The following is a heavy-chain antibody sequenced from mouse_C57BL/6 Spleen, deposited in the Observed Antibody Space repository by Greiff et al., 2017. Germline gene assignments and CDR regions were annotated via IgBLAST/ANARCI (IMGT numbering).Heavy chain of an antibody. V-gene: IGHV1-69*01. Sequence: QVQLQQPGAELVMPGASVKLSCKASGYTFTSYWMHWVKQRPGQGLEWIGEIDPSDSYTNYNQKFKGKSTLTVDKSSSTAYMQLSSLTAEDSAVYYCARRGGSLYYYAMDYWGQGTSVTVSS. J-gene: IGHJ4*01. CDR3: ARRGGSLYYYAMDY. CDR1: GYTFTSYW. D-gene: IGHD1-1*02. CDR2: IDPSDSYT.